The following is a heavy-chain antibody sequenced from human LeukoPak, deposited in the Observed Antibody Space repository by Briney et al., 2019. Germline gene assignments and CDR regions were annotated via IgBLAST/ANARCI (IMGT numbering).Heavy chain of an antibody. Sequence: GGSLRLSCAASGSTFSSYAMSWVRQAPGKGLEWVSAISGSGGSTYYADSVKGRFTISRDNSKNTLYLQMNSLRAEDTAVYYCAKGDYIVVVPAAIMPWGQGTLVTVSS. CDR2: ISGSGGST. D-gene: IGHD2-2*01. CDR3: AKGDYIVVVPAAIMP. CDR1: GSTFSSYA. V-gene: IGHV3-23*01. J-gene: IGHJ5*02.